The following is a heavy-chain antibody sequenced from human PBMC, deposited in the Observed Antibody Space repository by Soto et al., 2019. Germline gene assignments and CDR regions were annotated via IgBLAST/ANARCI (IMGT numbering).Heavy chain of an antibody. Sequence: HPGGSLRLSCAASGFTVSSNYMSWVRQAPGKGLEWVSVIYSGGSTYYADSVKGRFTISRDNSENTLYLQMNSLRAEDTAVYYCASGIVGATTYGMDVWGQGTTVTVSS. V-gene: IGHV3-66*01. CDR3: ASGIVGATTYGMDV. CDR1: GFTVSSNY. D-gene: IGHD1-26*01. J-gene: IGHJ6*02. CDR2: IYSGGST.